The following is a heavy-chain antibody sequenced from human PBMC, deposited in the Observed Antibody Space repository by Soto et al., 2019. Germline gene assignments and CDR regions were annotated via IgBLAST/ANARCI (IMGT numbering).Heavy chain of an antibody. J-gene: IGHJ4*02. CDR3: ARIKARPTVTTYLAY. CDR2: INPNSGGT. CDR1: GYTFTGYY. Sequence: QVQLVQSGAEVKKPGASVKVSCKASGYTFTGYYMHWVRQAPGQGLEWMGWINPNSGGTNYVQKFQGRVTMTRDTSISTAYMELSRLRSDDTAVYYCARIKARPTVTTYLAYWGQGTLVTVSS. V-gene: IGHV1-2*02. D-gene: IGHD4-17*01.